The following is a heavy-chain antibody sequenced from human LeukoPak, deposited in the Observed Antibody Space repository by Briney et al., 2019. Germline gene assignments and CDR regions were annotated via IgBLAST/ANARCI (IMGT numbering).Heavy chain of an antibody. CDR3: ARNDSGGFDAFDI. Sequence: SETLSLTCTVSGGSINSNTYYWGWIRQPPGKGLEWIGSIQYSGSPYYINYRGSTFYNPSLKSRVTISVDTSKNQFSLKLNSVIAADTAIYYCARNDSGGFDAFDIWGQGTMVIVSS. V-gene: IGHV4-39*01. CDR2: IQYSGSPYYINYRGST. D-gene: IGHD3-22*01. CDR1: GGSINSNTYY. J-gene: IGHJ3*02.